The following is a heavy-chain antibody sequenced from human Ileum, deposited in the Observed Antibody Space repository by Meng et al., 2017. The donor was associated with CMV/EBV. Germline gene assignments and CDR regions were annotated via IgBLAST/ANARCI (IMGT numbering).Heavy chain of an antibody. Sequence: GESLKISCAASGFTFSSYAMHWVRQAPGKGLEYVSAISSNGGSTYYADSVKGRFTISRDNSKNTLYLQMGSLRAEDMAGYYCARDTYYYDRRGFDYWGQGTLVTVSS. CDR2: ISSNGGST. CDR3: ARDTYYYDRRGFDY. J-gene: IGHJ4*02. CDR1: GFTFSSYA. D-gene: IGHD3-22*01. V-gene: IGHV3-64*02.